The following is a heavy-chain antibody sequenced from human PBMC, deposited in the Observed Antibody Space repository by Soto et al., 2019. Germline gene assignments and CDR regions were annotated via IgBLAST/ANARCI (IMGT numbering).Heavy chain of an antibody. Sequence: GGSLRLSCAASGFTFSSYSMNWVRQAPGNGLEWVSSISSSSSYIYYADSVKGRFTISRDNAKNSLYLQMNSLRAEDTAVYYCARASYYYDGSGYHGYWGQGTLVTVSS. V-gene: IGHV3-21*01. CDR2: ISSSSSYI. CDR1: GFTFSSYS. D-gene: IGHD3-22*01. CDR3: ARASYYYDGSGYHGY. J-gene: IGHJ4*02.